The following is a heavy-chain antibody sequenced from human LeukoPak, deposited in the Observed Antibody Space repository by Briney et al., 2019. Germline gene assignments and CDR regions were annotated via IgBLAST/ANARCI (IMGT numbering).Heavy chain of an antibody. J-gene: IGHJ4*02. V-gene: IGHV3-30*18. Sequence: GGSLRLSCAASGFTFSSYGMHWVRQAPGKGLEWVSVISYDGSNKDYADSVKGRFTISRDNSKNTLYLQMNSLRAEDTAVYYCAKYVAGKARGIVGYWGQGTLVTVSS. CDR2: ISYDGSNK. CDR3: AKYVAGKARGIVGY. CDR1: GFTFSSYG. D-gene: IGHD6-19*01.